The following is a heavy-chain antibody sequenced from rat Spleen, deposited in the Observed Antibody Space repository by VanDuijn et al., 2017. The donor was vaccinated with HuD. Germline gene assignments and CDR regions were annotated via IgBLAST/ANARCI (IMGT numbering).Heavy chain of an antibody. CDR2: LNYDGRNI. J-gene: IGHJ4*01. CDR3: ARSYPGIKGVMDA. CDR1: GFTFSDYY. V-gene: IGHV5-7*01. D-gene: IGHD1-4*01. Sequence: EVHLVESNGGLVQPGRSLKLSCAASGFTFSDYYMAWVRQSPTKGLEWVATLNYDGRNIYYRDSVKGRFTISRDNAKSTLYLQMNNLRSEDTAMYYCARSYPGIKGVMDAWGQGASVTVSS.